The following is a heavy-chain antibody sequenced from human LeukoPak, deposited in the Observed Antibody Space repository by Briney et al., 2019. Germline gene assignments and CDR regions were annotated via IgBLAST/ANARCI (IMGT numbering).Heavy chain of an antibody. V-gene: IGHV1-2*02. CDR1: GYTFTGYY. Sequence: ASVKVSCKASGYTFTGYYMHWVRQAPGQGLEWMGWINPNSGGTNYAQKFQGRVTMTRDTSISTAYMELSRLRSDDTAVYYCARGTNYDSSGYYRIWGQGTMVTVPS. CDR2: INPNSGGT. J-gene: IGHJ3*02. CDR3: ARGTNYDSSGYYRI. D-gene: IGHD3-22*01.